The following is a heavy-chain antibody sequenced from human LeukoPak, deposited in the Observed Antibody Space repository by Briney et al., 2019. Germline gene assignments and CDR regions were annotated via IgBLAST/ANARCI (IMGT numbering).Heavy chain of an antibody. CDR2: INHSGST. D-gene: IGHD4-23*01. CDR1: GGSISSRNW. CDR3: ARLAHGGGNSRAFGY. Sequence: PSGTLSLTCAVSGGSISSRNWWSWVRQPPGKGLEWIGEINHSGSTNYNPSLKSRVTISVDTSKNQFSLKLSSVTAADTAVYYCARLAHGGGNSRAFGYWGQGTLVTVSS. J-gene: IGHJ4*02. V-gene: IGHV4-4*02.